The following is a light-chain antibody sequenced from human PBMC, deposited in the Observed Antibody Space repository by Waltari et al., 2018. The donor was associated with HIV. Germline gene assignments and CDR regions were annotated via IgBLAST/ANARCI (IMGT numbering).Light chain of an antibody. Sequence: EIVLTQSPATLSLSPGERDTLSCRASQSVSSYLAGYQQKPGQAPRLLIYDASNRATGIPAMFGGSGSGTDFTLTISSLEPEDFAVYYCQLRTNWPPITFGQGTRLEIK. CDR3: QLRTNWPPIT. J-gene: IGKJ5*01. CDR2: DAS. CDR1: QSVSSY. V-gene: IGKV3-11*01.